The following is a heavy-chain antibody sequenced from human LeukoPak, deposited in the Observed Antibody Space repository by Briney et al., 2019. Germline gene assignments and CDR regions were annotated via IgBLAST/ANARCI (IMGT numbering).Heavy chain of an antibody. Sequence: SETLSLTCTVSGGSISSSSYYWGWIRQPPGKGLEWIGSIYYSGSTYYNPSLKSRVTISVATSKNQFSLKLSSVTAADTAVYYCARSTTYYYDSSGYTYFDYWGQGTLVTVSS. CDR2: IYYSGST. CDR3: ARSTTYYYDSSGYTYFDY. CDR1: GGSISSSSYY. J-gene: IGHJ4*02. D-gene: IGHD3-22*01. V-gene: IGHV4-39*01.